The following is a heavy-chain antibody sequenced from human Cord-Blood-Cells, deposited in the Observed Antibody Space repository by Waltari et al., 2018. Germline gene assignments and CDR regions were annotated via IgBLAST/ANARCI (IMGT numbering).Heavy chain of an antibody. J-gene: IGHJ3*02. CDR2: IYYSGST. CDR3: ARHVVNGDAFDI. Sequence: QLQLQESGPGLVKPSETLSLTCTVSGGSISSSSYSWGWIRQPQGKGLAWIGSIYYSGSTYYNPSLKSRVTISVDTSKNQFSLKLSSVTAADTAVYYCARHVVNGDAFDIWGQGTMVTVSS. CDR1: GGSISSSSYS. D-gene: IGHD2-2*01. V-gene: IGHV4-39*01.